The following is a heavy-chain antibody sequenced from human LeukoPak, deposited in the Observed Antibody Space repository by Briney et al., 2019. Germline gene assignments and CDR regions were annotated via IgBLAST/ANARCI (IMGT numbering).Heavy chain of an antibody. D-gene: IGHD2-2*01. CDR1: GYTFTGYY. J-gene: IGHJ4*02. Sequence: RASVKVSCKASGYTFTGYYMHWVRQAPGQGLEWMGWINPNSGGTNYAQKFQGRVTMTRDTSISTAYMELSRLRSDDTAVYYCARGNRYCSSTSCLLSDYWGQGTLVTVSS. V-gene: IGHV1-2*02. CDR2: INPNSGGT. CDR3: ARGNRYCSSTSCLLSDY.